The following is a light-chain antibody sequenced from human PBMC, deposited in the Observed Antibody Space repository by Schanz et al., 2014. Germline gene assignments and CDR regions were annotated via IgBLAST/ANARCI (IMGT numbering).Light chain of an antibody. J-gene: IGKJ3*01. CDR2: AAS. CDR3: HQYGISPFT. V-gene: IGKV1-39*01. Sequence: DIQMTQSPSSLSASVGDRVTITCRASQSISNYLNWYQQKPGKAPKLLIYAASTLQSGVPSRFSGSGSGTDFTLTISSLQSEDFAVYYCHQYGISPFTFGPGTKVDIK. CDR1: QSISNY.